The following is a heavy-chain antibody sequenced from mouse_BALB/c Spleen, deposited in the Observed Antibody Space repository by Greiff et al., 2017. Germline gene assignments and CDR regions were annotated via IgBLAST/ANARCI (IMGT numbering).Heavy chain of an antibody. Sequence: EVKVVESGGGLVQPGGSRKLSCAASGFTFSSFGMHWVRQAPEKGLEWVAYISSGSSTIYYADTVKGRFTISRDNPKNTLFLQMTSLRSEDTAMYYCARSYYGNYVYAMDYWGQGTSVTVSS. D-gene: IGHD2-10*01. CDR3: ARSYYGNYVYAMDY. CDR1: GFTFSSFG. V-gene: IGHV5-17*02. J-gene: IGHJ4*01. CDR2: ISSGSSTI.